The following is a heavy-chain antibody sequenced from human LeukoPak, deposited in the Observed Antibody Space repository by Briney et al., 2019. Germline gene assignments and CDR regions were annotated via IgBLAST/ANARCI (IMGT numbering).Heavy chain of an antibody. Sequence: GASVKVSCKASGYTFTSNGISWVRQAPGQGLEWMGWISAYNGNTNYAQKVQGRVTMTTDTSTSTAYMELWSLRSDDTAVYYCARDCGYSGNFIDAFDIWGQGTMVTVSS. CDR1: GYTFTSNG. J-gene: IGHJ3*02. CDR2: ISAYNGNT. D-gene: IGHD1-26*01. V-gene: IGHV1-18*01. CDR3: ARDCGYSGNFIDAFDI.